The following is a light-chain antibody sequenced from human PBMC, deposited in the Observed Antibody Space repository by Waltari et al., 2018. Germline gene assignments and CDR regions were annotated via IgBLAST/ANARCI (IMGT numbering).Light chain of an antibody. V-gene: IGLV2-11*01. CDR2: DVS. CDR1: SSDVGGYNY. J-gene: IGLJ2*01. Sequence: QSALTQPRSVSGSPGQSVTISCTGTSSDVGGYNYVLWYQQHPGKAPKLMIYDVSKRPSGVPDRFSGSKSGNTASLTISGLQAEDEADYYCCSYAGSYTPVFGGGTKLTVL. CDR3: CSYAGSYTPV.